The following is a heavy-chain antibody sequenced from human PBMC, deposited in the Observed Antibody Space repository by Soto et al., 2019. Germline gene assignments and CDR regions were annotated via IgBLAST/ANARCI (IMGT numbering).Heavy chain of an antibody. D-gene: IGHD3-9*01. CDR1: DDSINSDKYY. Sequence: SETPSLTCSVSDDSINSDKYYWGWIRQPPGKGLEWIGSIYYRGNAYYNPSLQTRVTISLDKSRSQFSLKLNSVTAADSAVYFCARLEGLATTPYYFVFLGPGVLVTRSS. V-gene: IGHV4-39*01. CDR3: ARLEGLATTPYYFVF. CDR2: IYYRGNA. J-gene: IGHJ4*02.